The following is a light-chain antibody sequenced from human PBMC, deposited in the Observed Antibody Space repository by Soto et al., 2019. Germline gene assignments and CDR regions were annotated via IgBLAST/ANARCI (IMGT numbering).Light chain of an antibody. CDR3: QQYGSSTLT. CDR1: QSVSSSY. CDR2: GAS. J-gene: IGKJ4*01. Sequence: IVLTQSPGTLSLSPGERATLSCRASQSVSSSYLAWYQQKPGQAPRLFIYGASSRATGIPDRFSGSGSGTDGTLTISRLQHEDGAVYDCQQYGSSTLTFGGGTKVDIK. V-gene: IGKV3-20*01.